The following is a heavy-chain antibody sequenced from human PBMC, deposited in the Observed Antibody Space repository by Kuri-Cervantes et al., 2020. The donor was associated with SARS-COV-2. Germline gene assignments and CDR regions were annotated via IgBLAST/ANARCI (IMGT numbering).Heavy chain of an antibody. CDR3: ARDPGAHGGDLYFDY. J-gene: IGHJ4*02. CDR2: ISRSSSNI. CDR1: GFSFSSYS. D-gene: IGHD3-3*01. Sequence: GESLKISCAASGFSFSSYSMNWVRQAPGKGLEWVSYISRSSSNIYYADSVEGRFTIPRDDAKNSLYLQMHSLRDEDTAVYFCARDPGAHGGDLYFDYWGQGTLVTVSS. V-gene: IGHV3-48*02.